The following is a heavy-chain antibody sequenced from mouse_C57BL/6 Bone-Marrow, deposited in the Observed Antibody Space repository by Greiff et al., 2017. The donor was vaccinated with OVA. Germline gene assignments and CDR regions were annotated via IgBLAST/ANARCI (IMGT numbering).Heavy chain of an antibody. V-gene: IGHV5-2*01. CDR1: EYEFPSHD. J-gene: IGHJ1*03. Sequence: EVKVVESGGGLVQPGESLKLSCESNEYEFPSHDMSWVRQTPEKRLELVAAINSDGGSTYYPDTMERRFIISRDNTKRTLYLQMSSLRSEDTAVDYCARQAMAWYFDVWGTGTTVTVSS. CDR3: ARQAMAWYFDV. CDR2: INSDGGST. D-gene: IGHD1-1*02.